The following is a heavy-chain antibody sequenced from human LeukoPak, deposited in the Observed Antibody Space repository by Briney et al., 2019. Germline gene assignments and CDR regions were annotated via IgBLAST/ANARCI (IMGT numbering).Heavy chain of an antibody. V-gene: IGHV3-74*01. D-gene: IGHD1-1*01. Sequence: GGSLRLSCAASGFTFSSYWMHWVRQAPGKGLVWVSRIITDGSGTSYADSVKGRFTISRDNAKNTLYLQMNSLRAEDTAVYYCARGNAHAFDIWGQGTMVTVSS. J-gene: IGHJ3*02. CDR3: ARGNAHAFDI. CDR2: IITDGSGT. CDR1: GFTFSSYW.